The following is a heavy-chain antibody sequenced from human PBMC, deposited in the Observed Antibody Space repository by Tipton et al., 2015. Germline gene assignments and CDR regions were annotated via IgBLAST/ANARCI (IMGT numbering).Heavy chain of an antibody. V-gene: IGHV4-4*02. D-gene: IGHD3-22*01. CDR1: GGSISSTNW. CDR2: ISQSGNT. Sequence: TLSLTCAVSGGSISSTNWWTWVRQPPGKGLEWIGEISQSGNTNYNPSLKSRVTISLDTSKNQFSLTLNSVTAADTAVDYCARDAWAGDTRGFYYIYWGRGTLVSVSS. J-gene: IGHJ4*02. CDR3: ARDAWAGDTRGFYYIY.